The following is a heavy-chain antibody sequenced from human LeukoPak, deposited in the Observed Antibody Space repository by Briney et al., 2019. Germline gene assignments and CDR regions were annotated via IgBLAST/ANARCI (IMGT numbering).Heavy chain of an antibody. Sequence: PGGSLRLSCAASGFTFSSYEMNWVRQAPGKGLEWVSYISSSGSTTSYADSVKGRFTISRDNSKNTLYLQMNSLRGEDTAVYYCATTRTIFGVVGYLDVWGKGTTVTVSS. CDR3: ATTRTIFGVVGYLDV. CDR1: GFTFSSYE. D-gene: IGHD3-3*01. CDR2: ISSSGSTT. J-gene: IGHJ6*03. V-gene: IGHV3-48*03.